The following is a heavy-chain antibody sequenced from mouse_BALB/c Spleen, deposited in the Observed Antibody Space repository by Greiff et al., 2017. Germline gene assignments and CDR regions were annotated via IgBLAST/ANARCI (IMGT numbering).Heavy chain of an antibody. J-gene: IGHJ1*01. V-gene: IGHV2-9*02. D-gene: IGHD2-1*01. CDR1: GFSLTSYG. CDR3: ARTPGEGNYWYFDV. Sequence: VKLVESGPGLVAPSQSLSITCTVSGFSLTSYGVHWVRQPPGKGLEWLGVIWAGGSTNYNSALMSRLSISKDNSKSQVFLKMNSLQTDDTAMYYCARTPGEGNYWYFDVWGAGTTVTVSS. CDR2: IWAGGST.